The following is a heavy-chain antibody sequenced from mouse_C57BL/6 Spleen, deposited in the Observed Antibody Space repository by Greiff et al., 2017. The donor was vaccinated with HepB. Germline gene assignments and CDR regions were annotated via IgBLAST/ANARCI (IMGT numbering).Heavy chain of an antibody. CDR3: ARNYDYAGRAHFDY. V-gene: IGHV1-81*01. CDR1: GYTFTSSG. J-gene: IGHJ2*01. D-gene: IGHD2-4*01. CDR2: IYPRSGNT. Sequence: QVQLQQSGAELARPGASVKLSCKASGYTFTSSGISWVKQRTGQGLEWIGEIYPRSGNTYYNEKFKGKATLTADKSSSTAYLELRSLTSEDSAVYFCARNYDYAGRAHFDYWGQGTTLTVSS.